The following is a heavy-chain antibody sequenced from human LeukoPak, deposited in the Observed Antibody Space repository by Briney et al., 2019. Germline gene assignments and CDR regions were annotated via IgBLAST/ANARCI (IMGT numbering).Heavy chain of an antibody. CDR3: AIMHGYYDGSGYWVQ. CDR2: ITPNADRA. J-gene: IGHJ1*01. Sequence: GGSLRLSCAASGFTFGSYGMSWVRQAPGKGLEWVSFITPNADRASYADSVKGRFTISRDNPRNTLYMQMNSLRDEDTAVYYCAIMHGYYDGSGYWVQWDQGTLVTVSS. CDR1: GFTFGSYG. V-gene: IGHV3-23*01. D-gene: IGHD3-22*01.